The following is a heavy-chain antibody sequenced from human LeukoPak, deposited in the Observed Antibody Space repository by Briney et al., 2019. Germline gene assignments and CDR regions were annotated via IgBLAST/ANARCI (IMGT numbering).Heavy chain of an antibody. V-gene: IGHV3-7*01. D-gene: IGHD4-17*01. J-gene: IGHJ3*02. CDR2: IKQDGSEK. CDR3: ARDFYGDYALSAFVI. CDR1: RFIFSSYW. Sequence: GGSLRLSCVASRFIFSSYWMSWVRQAPGKGLEWVANIKQDGSEKYYVDSVKGRFTISRDNAKNSLYLQMSSLRAEDTAVYYCARDFYGDYALSAFVIWGQGTMVTVSS.